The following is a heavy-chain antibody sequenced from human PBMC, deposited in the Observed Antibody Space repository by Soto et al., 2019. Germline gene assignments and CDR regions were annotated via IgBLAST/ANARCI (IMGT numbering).Heavy chain of an antibody. V-gene: IGHV3-74*01. J-gene: IGHJ6*02. CDR3: AKDRTAYCGGDCYPPGMDV. D-gene: IGHD2-21*02. Sequence: GGSLRLSCAASGLTFSGYWMHWVRQAPGKGLEWVSRIENDGRVTNYADFVEGRFTISRDNSKNTLYLQMNSLRAEDTAVYYCAKDRTAYCGGDCYPPGMDVWGQGTTVTVSS. CDR2: IENDGRVT. CDR1: GLTFSGYW.